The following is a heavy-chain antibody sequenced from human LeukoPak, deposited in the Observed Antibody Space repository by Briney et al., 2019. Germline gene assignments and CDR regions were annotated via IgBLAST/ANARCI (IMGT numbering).Heavy chain of an antibody. Sequence: SETLSLTCTVSSGSISSYYWSWIRQPPGKGLEWIGYIHTSGSTNYNPSLKSRVTISVDTSKNQFSLKLSSVTAAGTAVYYCARLGDYVFEDWGQGTLVTVSS. V-gene: IGHV4-4*09. CDR3: ARLGDYVFED. CDR2: IHTSGST. D-gene: IGHD4-17*01. CDR1: SGSISSYY. J-gene: IGHJ4*02.